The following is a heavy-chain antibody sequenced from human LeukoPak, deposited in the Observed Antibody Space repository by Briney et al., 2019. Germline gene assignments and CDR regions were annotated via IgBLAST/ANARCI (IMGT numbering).Heavy chain of an antibody. Sequence: GASVKVSCKASGYTFTAYYIHWVRQAPGQGLEWMGWINPNSGDTNCAQKFQGRVTMTRDTSISTAYMELGRLKSDDTALYYRAGGMTGGDYWGQGTLVTVSS. D-gene: IGHD3-9*01. CDR2: INPNSGDT. V-gene: IGHV1-2*02. CDR1: GYTFTAYY. J-gene: IGHJ4*02. CDR3: AGGMTGGDY.